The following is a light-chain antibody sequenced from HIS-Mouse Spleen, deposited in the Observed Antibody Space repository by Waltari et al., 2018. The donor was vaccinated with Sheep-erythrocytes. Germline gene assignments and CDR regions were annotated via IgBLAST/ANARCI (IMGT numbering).Light chain of an antibody. J-gene: IGKJ3*01. Sequence: DMQITQSPSSLSASVGDRVTITCRASQSISSYLNWYQQKPGKAPKLLIYAASSLPSGVPSRFSGSGSGTDFTLTISSLQPEDFATYYCQQSYSTPQFTFGPGTKVDI. CDR3: QQSYSTPQFT. CDR1: QSISSY. CDR2: AAS. V-gene: IGKV1-39*01.